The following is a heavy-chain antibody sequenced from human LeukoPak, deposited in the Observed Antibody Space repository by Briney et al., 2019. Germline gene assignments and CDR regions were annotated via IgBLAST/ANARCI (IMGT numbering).Heavy chain of an antibody. V-gene: IGHV4-39*01. D-gene: IGHD5-12*01. J-gene: IGHJ4*02. CDR3: ARRVIVPTLDF. CDR2: IFYSGTT. Sequence: SETLSLTCSVSGGSISSSSYYWAWIRQPPGKGLQWIGSIFYSGTTFYNPSLKSRVTISVDTSKNQFSLKLSSVTAADTAVYYCARRVIVPTLDFWGQGTLVTVSS. CDR1: GGSISSSSYY.